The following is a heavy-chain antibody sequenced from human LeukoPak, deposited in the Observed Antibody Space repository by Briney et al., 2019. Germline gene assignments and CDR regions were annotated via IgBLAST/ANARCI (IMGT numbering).Heavy chain of an antibody. CDR1: GFTVSSNY. CDR2: IYSGGST. D-gene: IGHD3-22*01. V-gene: IGHV3-66*01. Sequence: GGSLRLSCAASGFTVSSNYMSWVRQAPGKGLEWVSVIYSGGSTYYADSVKGRFTISRDNSKNTLYLQMNSLRAEDTAVYYCARESGAYYDSSGYYQSAFLDYWGQGTLVTVSS. J-gene: IGHJ4*02. CDR3: ARESGAYYDSSGYYQSAFLDY.